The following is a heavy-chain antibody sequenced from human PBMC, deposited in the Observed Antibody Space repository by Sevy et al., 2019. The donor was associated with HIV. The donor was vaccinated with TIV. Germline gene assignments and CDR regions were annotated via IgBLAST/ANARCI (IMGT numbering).Heavy chain of an antibody. D-gene: IGHD3-10*01. CDR2: IKSNSDGGTT. CDR3: ATAPGTGY. J-gene: IGHJ4*02. V-gene: IGHV3-15*01. Sequence: GGSLRLSCEASGFILKSFWIHWVRQAPGKGLEWVGRIKSNSDGGTTDYAAPVEGRFTMSRDDSENRGYLQINNLKADDTAVYYCATAPGTGYWGQGTLVTVSS. CDR1: GFILKSFW.